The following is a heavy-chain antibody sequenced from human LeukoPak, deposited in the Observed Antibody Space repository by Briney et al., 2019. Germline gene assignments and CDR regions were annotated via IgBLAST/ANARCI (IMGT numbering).Heavy chain of an antibody. CDR1: GFTFSSYG. CDR3: AKSYGSGSYPNYYYYYMDV. D-gene: IGHD3-10*01. CDR2: IWYDGSNK. Sequence: GGSLRLSCAASGFTFSSYGMHWVRQAPGKGLEGVAVIWYDGSNKYYTDSVKGRFTISRDNSKNTLYLQMNSLRAEGTAVYYCAKSYGSGSYPNYYYYYMDVWGKGTTVTVSS. V-gene: IGHV3-33*06. J-gene: IGHJ6*03.